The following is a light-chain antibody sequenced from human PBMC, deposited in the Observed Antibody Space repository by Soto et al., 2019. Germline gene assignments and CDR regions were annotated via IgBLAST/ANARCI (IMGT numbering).Light chain of an antibody. CDR3: QTWGTGIAV. CDR2: VNSDGSH. J-gene: IGLJ2*01. Sequence: QPVLTQSPSASASLGASVKLTCTLSSGHSSYAIAWLQQQPEKGPRYLMKVNSDGSHFKGDGIPDRFSGSSSGTERYLTISSLQSEDEADYYCQTWGTGIAVLGGGTKVTVL. CDR1: SGHSSYA. V-gene: IGLV4-69*01.